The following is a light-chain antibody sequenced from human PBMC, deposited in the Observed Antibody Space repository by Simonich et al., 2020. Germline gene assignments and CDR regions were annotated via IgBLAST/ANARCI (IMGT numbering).Light chain of an antibody. CDR3: QQRSNWWT. Sequence: EIVLTQSPATLSLSPGERATLSCRASQSVSRYLAWYQQKPGQAPRLLIYDASNRATGITARFSGSGSGTDFTLTISSLEPEDFAVYYCQQRSNWWTFGQGTKVEIK. V-gene: IGKV3-11*01. J-gene: IGKJ1*01. CDR1: QSVSRY. CDR2: DAS.